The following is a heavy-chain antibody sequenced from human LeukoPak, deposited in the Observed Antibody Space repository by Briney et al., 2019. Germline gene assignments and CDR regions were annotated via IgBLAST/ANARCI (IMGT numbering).Heavy chain of an antibody. D-gene: IGHD3-10*01. V-gene: IGHV4-4*07. CDR3: ARLYYYGSGMFSAFDI. Sequence: PLETLSLTCTVSGDSISSYYWSWIRQPAGKGLEWVGRIYTSETTNYNPSLKGRVTMSVDTSKNQLSLKLSSVTAADTAVYYCARLYYYGSGMFSAFDIWGQGTMVTVSS. CDR2: IYTSETT. CDR1: GDSISSYY. J-gene: IGHJ3*02.